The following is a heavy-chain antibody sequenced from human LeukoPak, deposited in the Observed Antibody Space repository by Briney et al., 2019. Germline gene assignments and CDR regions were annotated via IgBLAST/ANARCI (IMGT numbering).Heavy chain of an antibody. CDR2: ISNDGSNK. D-gene: IGHD1-14*01. Sequence: GGSLRLSCAASGFTFSTYPMHWVRQAPGKGLGWVAVISNDGSNKYYADSVKGRFTISRDNSKNTLFLHMNNLRAEDTAIYYCAKQYRVQDYFYYYMDVWGKGTTVTVSS. CDR1: GFTFSTYP. J-gene: IGHJ6*03. V-gene: IGHV3-30*04. CDR3: AKQYRVQDYFYYYMDV.